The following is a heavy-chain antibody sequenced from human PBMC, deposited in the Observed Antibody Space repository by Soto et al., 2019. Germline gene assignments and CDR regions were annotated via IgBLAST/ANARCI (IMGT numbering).Heavy chain of an antibody. CDR2: ITSSSITT. CDR1: GFTFSSFS. J-gene: IGHJ5*02. Sequence: PGGSLRLSCAASGFTFSSFSMNWVRQAPGKGLEWLSYITSSSITTYYADSVKGRFTISRDNSKNTLYLQMNSLRAEDTAVYYCAKGYYDFWSGTHRRFDPWGQGTLVTVSS. V-gene: IGHV3-48*01. D-gene: IGHD3-3*01. CDR3: AKGYYDFWSGTHRRFDP.